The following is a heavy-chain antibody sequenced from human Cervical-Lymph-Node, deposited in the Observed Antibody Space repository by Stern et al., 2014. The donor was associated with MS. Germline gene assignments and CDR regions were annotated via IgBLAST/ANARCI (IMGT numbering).Heavy chain of an antibody. Sequence: QVQLVQSGGGVVQPGRSLRLSCGASGFTFSHYGLHWVRQAPGKGLEWVALISYDGNTKFYADSVKGRFTVSRDNSNSTLFLQMTSLTIEDTAVYYCGSLPQKYIWKLAGPVDYWGQGTLVTVSS. CDR3: GSLPQKYIWKLAGPVDY. CDR2: ISYDGNTK. D-gene: IGHD3-16*01. J-gene: IGHJ4*02. CDR1: GFTFSHYG. V-gene: IGHV3-30*04.